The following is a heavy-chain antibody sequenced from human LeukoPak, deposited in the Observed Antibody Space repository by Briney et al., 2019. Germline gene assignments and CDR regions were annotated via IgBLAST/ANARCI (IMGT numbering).Heavy chain of an antibody. CDR2: ISAYNGNT. Sequence: ASVKVSCTASGGTFTLYAISWVRQAPGQGLEWMGWISAYNGNTNYAQKLQGRVTMTTDTSTSTAYMELRSLRSDDTAVYYSARDFDGSYLDYWGRGTLVTVSS. J-gene: IGHJ4*02. D-gene: IGHD1-26*01. V-gene: IGHV1-18*01. CDR3: ARDFDGSYLDY. CDR1: GGTFTLYA.